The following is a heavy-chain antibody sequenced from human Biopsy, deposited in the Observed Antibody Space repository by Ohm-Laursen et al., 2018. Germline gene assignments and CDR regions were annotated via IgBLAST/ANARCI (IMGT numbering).Heavy chain of an antibody. J-gene: IGHJ6*02. CDR2: IYYSGST. Sequence: GTLSLTCTVSGGSISSDYWSWIRQTPGKGLEWIGYIYYSGSTNYNPSLKSRVTISVDTSKNQFSLRLNPVTAADTAVYYCARGTNSTGWPYYYFYGMDVWGQGTTVTVSS. CDR1: GGSISSDY. D-gene: IGHD2/OR15-2a*01. V-gene: IGHV4-59*01. CDR3: ARGTNSTGWPYYYFYGMDV.